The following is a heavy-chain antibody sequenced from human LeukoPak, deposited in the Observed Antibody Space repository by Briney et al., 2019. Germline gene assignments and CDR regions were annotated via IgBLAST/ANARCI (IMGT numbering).Heavy chain of an antibody. CDR2: LSGSGDRS. D-gene: IGHD6-13*01. V-gene: IGHV3-23*01. CDR1: GCTFSTYH. CDR3: AKEWKSSSSWYQYYFDS. J-gene: IGHJ4*02. Sequence: GGSLRLSCAASGCTFSTYHMNWVRQAPGKGLEWVSALSGSGDRSYYADSVKGRFSISRDNSKNTLYLQMDSLRAEDTAIYYCAKEWKSSSSWYQYYFDSWGQGTLVTVSS.